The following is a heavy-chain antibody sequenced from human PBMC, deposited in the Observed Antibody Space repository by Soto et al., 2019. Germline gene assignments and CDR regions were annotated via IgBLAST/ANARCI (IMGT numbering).Heavy chain of an antibody. CDR1: KYSFTRYW. V-gene: IGHV5-51*01. CDR3: ARGSAYNIGTGSRSYGMDV. J-gene: IGHJ6*02. D-gene: IGHD3-9*01. CDR2: IHPGDSDT. Sequence: GESLKISFKASKYSFTRYWIGWVRQMPGKGLEWMGIIHPGDSDTRYSPSFQGQVTTSADKSVSTAYLQWDSLKASDTAMYYCARGSAYNIGTGSRSYGMDVWGQGTTVTVSS.